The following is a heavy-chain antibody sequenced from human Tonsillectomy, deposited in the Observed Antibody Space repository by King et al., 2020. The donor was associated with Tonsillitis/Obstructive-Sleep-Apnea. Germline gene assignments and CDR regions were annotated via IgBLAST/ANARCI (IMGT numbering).Heavy chain of an antibody. Sequence: EVQLVESGGGLVKPGRSLRLSCTASGFSFCDYTRSWFRQAPGKGLEWVTFIRSKAYGGTTEYAASVKGRFTISRDDSKSIAYLQMNGLKTEDTAGYYCTREGITIFGVVIDHYFDYWGQGTLVTVSS. V-gene: IGHV3-49*05. CDR3: TREGITIFGVVIDHYFDY. D-gene: IGHD3-3*01. CDR2: IRSKAYGGTT. J-gene: IGHJ4*02. CDR1: GFSFCDYT.